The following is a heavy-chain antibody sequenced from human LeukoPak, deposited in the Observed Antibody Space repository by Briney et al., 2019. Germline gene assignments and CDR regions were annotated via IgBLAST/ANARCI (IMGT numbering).Heavy chain of an antibody. D-gene: IGHD3-10*01. CDR3: ARGRTGYGSGSYPPYFDY. CDR2: ISYDESNK. J-gene: IGHJ4*02. V-gene: IGHV3-30*04. CDR1: GFTFSSYA. Sequence: GGSLRLSCAASGFTFSSYAMHWVRQAPGKGLEWVAVISYDESNKYYADSVKGRFTISRDNSKNTLYLQMNSLRAEDTAVYYCARGRTGYGSGSYPPYFDYWGQGTLVTVSS.